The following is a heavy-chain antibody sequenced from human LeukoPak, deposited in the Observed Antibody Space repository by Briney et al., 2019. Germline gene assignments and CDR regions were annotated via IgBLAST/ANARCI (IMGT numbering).Heavy chain of an antibody. Sequence: PGGSLRLSCAASGFTFSSYGMRWVRHTPGKGLEWVSAIGVSGNPTYYADSVKGRFTISRDNSKNTLYLQMNSLRAEDTAVYYCAKELRITIFGVGPFGMDVWGQGTTVTVSS. CDR2: IGVSGNPT. J-gene: IGHJ6*02. CDR1: GFTFSSYG. V-gene: IGHV3-23*01. CDR3: AKELRITIFGVGPFGMDV. D-gene: IGHD3-3*01.